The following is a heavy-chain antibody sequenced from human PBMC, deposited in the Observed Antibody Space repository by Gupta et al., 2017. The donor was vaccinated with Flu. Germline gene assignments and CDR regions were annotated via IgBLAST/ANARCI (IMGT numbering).Heavy chain of an antibody. CDR3: VTHLVAYDTAWGYFAY. J-gene: IGHJ4*01. V-gene: IGHV3-13*01. CDR1: GFPFSDYD. Sequence: EVQVVESGGALVQPGGSLRLSCAVAGFPFSDYDMNGAGQVTGKGLEWVSAIGNAGDTLYPGSVKGRFTISRENAKNSWDLKRNNMRGGETAVYYCVTHLVAYDTAWGYFAYGGHGTLVTVYS. D-gene: IGHD5-18*01. CDR2: IGNAGDT.